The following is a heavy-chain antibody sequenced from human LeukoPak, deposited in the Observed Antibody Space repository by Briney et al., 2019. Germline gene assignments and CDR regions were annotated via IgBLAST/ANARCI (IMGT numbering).Heavy chain of an antibody. Sequence: GGSLRLSCAASGFIVSDTYMSWVRQAPGKGLEWVSVIYTGGSTYYADSVKGRFTISRDNSQNTVYLQMNSLRAEDSALYYCTTRAVYWGQGTLVIASS. J-gene: IGHJ4*02. V-gene: IGHV3-53*01. D-gene: IGHD5-24*01. CDR3: TTRAVY. CDR2: IYTGGST. CDR1: GFIVSDTY.